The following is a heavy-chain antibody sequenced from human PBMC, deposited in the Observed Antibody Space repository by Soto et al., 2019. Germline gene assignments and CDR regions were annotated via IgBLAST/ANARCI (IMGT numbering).Heavy chain of an antibody. Sequence: EVQLLESGGGLVQPGGSLRLSCAASGFSFSNYAMSWVRQAPGKGLEWVSGIRDSGGTYYADSVKGRFTISRDNSKNMMYLEMNSLTAEDTAVYFCAKEVAAVATPRFDHWGQGTLVTVSS. CDR1: GFSFSNYA. CDR2: IRDSGGT. D-gene: IGHD6-13*01. V-gene: IGHV3-23*01. CDR3: AKEVAAVATPRFDH. J-gene: IGHJ5*02.